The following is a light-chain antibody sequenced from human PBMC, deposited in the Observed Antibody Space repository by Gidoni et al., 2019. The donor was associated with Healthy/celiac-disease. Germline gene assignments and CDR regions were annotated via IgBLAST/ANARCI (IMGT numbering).Light chain of an antibody. CDR1: QGIGSY. V-gene: IGKV1-9*01. J-gene: IGKJ3*01. CDR2: AAS. Sequence: DIQLTQSPSFLSASVGARVTITCRASQGIGSYLAWYQQKPGKAPKRLIYAASTLQDGVSSRFSGSGSGTEFTLTISSLQPEDFATYSCQQLSGSPLTFGPGTKVDFK. CDR3: QQLSGSPLT.